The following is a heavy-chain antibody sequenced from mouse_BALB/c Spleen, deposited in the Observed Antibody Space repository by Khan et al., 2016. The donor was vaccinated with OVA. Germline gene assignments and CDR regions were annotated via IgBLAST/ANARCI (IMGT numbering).Heavy chain of an antibody. J-gene: IGHJ2*01. CDR2: ISYSGVT. D-gene: IGHD1-1*01. CDR3: ARGNYYGYYCDY. V-gene: IGHV3-2*02. CDR1: GYSITSGYA. Sequence: EVELVESGPGLVKPSQSLSLTCTVTGYSITSGYAWNWLRQFPGNKLEWMGYISYSGVTSYTPSLKSRISITRDTSKNQFFLQLNSVTTEDTATYYGARGNYYGYYCDYWGQGTTLTVSS.